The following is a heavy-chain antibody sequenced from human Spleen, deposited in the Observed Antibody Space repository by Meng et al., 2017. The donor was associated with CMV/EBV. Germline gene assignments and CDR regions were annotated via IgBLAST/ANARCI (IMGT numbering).Heavy chain of an antibody. CDR2: IYYSGST. CDR1: GGSINSGDYY. Sequence: SETLSLTCTVSGGSINSGDYYWSWIRQPPGKGLEWIGYIYYSGSTYYNPSLQSRVSISVDTSKNQFSLRLSSVTAADRAVYYCARVFTDTALVPQYYGLDVWGQGTLVTVSS. V-gene: IGHV4-30-4*08. D-gene: IGHD5-18*01. CDR3: ARVFTDTALVPQYYGLDV. J-gene: IGHJ6*02.